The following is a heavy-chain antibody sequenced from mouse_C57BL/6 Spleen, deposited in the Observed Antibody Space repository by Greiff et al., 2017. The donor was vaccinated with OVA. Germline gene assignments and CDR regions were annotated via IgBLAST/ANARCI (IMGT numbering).Heavy chain of an antibody. J-gene: IGHJ2*01. D-gene: IGHD1-1*01. V-gene: IGHV1-53*01. CDR1: GYTFTSYW. CDR3: ARWDLGYYGSSNY. CDR2: INPSNGGT. Sequence: VQLQQSGTELVKPGASVKLSCKASGYTFTSYWMHWVKQRPGQGLEWIGNINPSNGGTNYNEKFKSKATLTVDKSSSTAYMQLSSLTSEDSAVYYCARWDLGYYGSSNYWGQGTTLTVSS.